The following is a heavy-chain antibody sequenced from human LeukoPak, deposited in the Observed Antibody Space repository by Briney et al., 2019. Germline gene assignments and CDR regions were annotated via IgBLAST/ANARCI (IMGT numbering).Heavy chain of an antibody. J-gene: IGHJ4*02. Sequence: SETLSLTCTVSGGSISSSSYYWGWIRQPPGKGLEWIGSIYYSGSTYYNPSLKSRVTISVDTSKNQFSLKLSSVTAADTAVYYCAREGFFTYSSSWQLDYWGQGTLVTVSS. CDR3: AREGFFTYSSSWQLDY. D-gene: IGHD6-13*01. CDR1: GGSISSSSYY. V-gene: IGHV4-39*07. CDR2: IYYSGST.